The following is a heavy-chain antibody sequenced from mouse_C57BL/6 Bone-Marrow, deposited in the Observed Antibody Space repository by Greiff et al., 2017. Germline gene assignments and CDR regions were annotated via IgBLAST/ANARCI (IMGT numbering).Heavy chain of an antibody. Sequence: QVQLQQPGAELVRPGSSVKLSCTASGYTFTSYWMHWVKQRPIQGLEWIGNIDPSDSETHYNQKFKDKATLTVDKSSSTAYMQLSSLTSEDSAVYYCARSTTVVGDWFAYWGQGTLVTVSA. D-gene: IGHD1-1*01. CDR1: GYTFTSYW. V-gene: IGHV1-52*01. CDR2: IDPSDSET. CDR3: ARSTTVVGDWFAY. J-gene: IGHJ3*01.